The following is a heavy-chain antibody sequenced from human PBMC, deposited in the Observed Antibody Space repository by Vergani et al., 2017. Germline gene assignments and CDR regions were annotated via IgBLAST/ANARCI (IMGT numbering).Heavy chain of an antibody. CDR1: GGSFSGYY. CDR2: INHSGST. CDR3: ARGKPKRAREYFDL. V-gene: IGHV4-34*01. Sequence: QVQLQQWGAGLLKPSETLSLTCAVYGGSFSGYYWSWIRQPPGKGLEWIGEINHSGSTNYNRFLKSRVTISVDTSKHQFSLTLSSVTAADTAVYYCARGKPKRAREYFDLWGRGTLVTVSS. D-gene: IGHD1-14*01. J-gene: IGHJ2*01.